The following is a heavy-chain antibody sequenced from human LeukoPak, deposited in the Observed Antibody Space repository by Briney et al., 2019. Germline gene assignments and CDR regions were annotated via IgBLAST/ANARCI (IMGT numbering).Heavy chain of an antibody. V-gene: IGHV1-3*01. D-gene: IGHD3-22*01. Sequence: GASVKVSCKASGYTFTSYAMHWVRQAPGQRLEWMGWINAGNGNTKYSQKFQGRVTITRDTSASTAYMELSSLRSEDTAVYYCARDLGGNYYDSSGFHFDYWGQGTLVTVSS. J-gene: IGHJ4*02. CDR2: INAGNGNT. CDR3: ARDLGGNYYDSSGFHFDY. CDR1: GYTFTSYA.